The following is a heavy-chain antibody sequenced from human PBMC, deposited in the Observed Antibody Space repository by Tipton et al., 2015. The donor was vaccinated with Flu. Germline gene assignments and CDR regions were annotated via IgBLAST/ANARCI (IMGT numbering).Heavy chain of an antibody. J-gene: IGHJ4*02. D-gene: IGHD3-10*01. CDR1: GGSISSSSYY. V-gene: IGHV4-39*07. CDR3: ARLAYGSGTYFFDY. CDR2: IYYSGST. Sequence: LSLTCTVSGGSISSSSYYWGWIRQPPGKGLEWIGSIYYSGSTYCNSSLKSRVTISVDTSKNQFSLKLSSLTAADSAVYFCARLAYGSGTYFFDYWGQGTLVTVFS.